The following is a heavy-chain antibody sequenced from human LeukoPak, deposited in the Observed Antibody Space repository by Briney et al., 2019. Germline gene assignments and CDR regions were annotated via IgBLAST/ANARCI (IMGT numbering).Heavy chain of an antibody. D-gene: IGHD6-19*01. CDR3: AKDLRLSSGWYAEPPAFDY. V-gene: IGHV3-23*01. Sequence: GGSLRLSCAASGFTFSSYAMSCVRQAPGKGLEWVSAISGSGGSTYYADSVKGRFTISRDNSKNTLYLQMNSLRAEDTAVYYCAKDLRLSSGWYAEPPAFDYWGQGTLVTVSS. CDR2: ISGSGGST. CDR1: GFTFSSYA. J-gene: IGHJ4*02.